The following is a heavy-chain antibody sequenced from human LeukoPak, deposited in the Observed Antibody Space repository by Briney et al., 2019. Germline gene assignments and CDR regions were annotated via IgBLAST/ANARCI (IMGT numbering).Heavy chain of an antibody. D-gene: IGHD6-13*01. CDR3: ARESSSSVGGYFDY. CDR1: GGSISSYY. Sequence: SETLSLTCTVSGGSISSYYWSWIRQPPGKGLEWIGYIYYSGSTNYNPSLKSRVTISVDTSKNQFSLKLSSVTAADTAVYYCARESSSSVGGYFDYWGQGTLVTVSS. CDR2: IYYSGST. J-gene: IGHJ4*02. V-gene: IGHV4-59*01.